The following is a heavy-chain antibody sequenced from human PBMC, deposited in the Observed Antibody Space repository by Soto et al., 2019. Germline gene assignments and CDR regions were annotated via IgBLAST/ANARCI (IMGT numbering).Heavy chain of an antibody. J-gene: IGHJ4*02. CDR1: GGSISTGDYY. V-gene: IGHV4-30-4*01. CDR3: VRDGPRRLATGYYDS. D-gene: IGHD3-9*01. CDR2: IYKDGST. Sequence: PSETLSLTCTVSGGSISTGDYYWSWIRQPPGKGLEGIGYIYKDGSTFYNPSLKSRVSLSLDTSSSRFSLRLRSVTAADTAFYYCVRDGPRRLATGYYDSWGPGTLVTVSS.